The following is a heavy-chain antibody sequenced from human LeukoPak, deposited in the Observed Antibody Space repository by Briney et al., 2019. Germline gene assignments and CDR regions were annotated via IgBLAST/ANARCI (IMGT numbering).Heavy chain of an antibody. CDR2: IYFSGKT. CDR1: GGSINRSGYY. V-gene: IGHV4-39*02. D-gene: IGHD3-9*01. CDR3: AREVVTGASGYYYYMDV. Sequence: SETLSLTCSVSGGSINRSGYYWGWIRQPPGKGLEWIGNIYFSGKTYYNPSLQSRVTTSVDTSKNQFSMKVTSVTAADTAVYYCAREVVTGASGYYYYMDVWGKGTTVTVSS. J-gene: IGHJ6*03.